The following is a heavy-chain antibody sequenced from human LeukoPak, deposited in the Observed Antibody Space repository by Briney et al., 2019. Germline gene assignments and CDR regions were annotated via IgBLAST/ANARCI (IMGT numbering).Heavy chain of an antibody. V-gene: IGHV3-23*01. CDR2: ITGSGSST. D-gene: IGHD2-2*01. Sequence: GGSLRLSCAASGFSFSSHAMSWVRQAPGKGLDWVSAITGSGSSTYYADSVKGRFTISRDNSKNTLYLQMNSLRAEDTAVYYCARGDLQLLSDYWGQGTLVTVSS. CDR1: GFSFSSHA. CDR3: ARGDLQLLSDY. J-gene: IGHJ4*02.